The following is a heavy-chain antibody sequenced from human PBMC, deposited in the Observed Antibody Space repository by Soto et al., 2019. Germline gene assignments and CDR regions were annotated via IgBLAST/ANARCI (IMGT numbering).Heavy chain of an antibody. CDR3: AVGDYGKPKDYYYYMDV. CDR1: GGSISSYY. D-gene: IGHD4-17*01. Sequence: SETLSLTCTVSGGSISSYYWSWIRQPPGKGLEWIGYIYYSGSTNYNPSLKSRVTISVDTSKNQFSLKLSSVTAADTAVYYCAVGDYGKPKDYYYYMDVWGKGTTVTVSS. J-gene: IGHJ6*03. V-gene: IGHV4-59*08. CDR2: IYYSGST.